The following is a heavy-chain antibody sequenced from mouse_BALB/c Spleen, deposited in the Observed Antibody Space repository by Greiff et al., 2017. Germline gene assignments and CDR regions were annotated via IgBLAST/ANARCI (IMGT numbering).Heavy chain of an antibody. D-gene: IGHD1-2*01. CDR3: ARSITTATYAMDY. J-gene: IGHJ4*01. CDR1: GYTFTDYA. CDR2: ISTYYGNT. V-gene: IGHV1-67*01. Sequence: VQLQQSGPELVRPGVSVKISCKGSGYTFTDYAMHWVKQSHAKGLEWIGVISTYYGNTNYNQKFKGKATMTVDKSSSTAYMELARLTSEDSAIYYCARSITTATYAMDYWGQGTSVTVSS.